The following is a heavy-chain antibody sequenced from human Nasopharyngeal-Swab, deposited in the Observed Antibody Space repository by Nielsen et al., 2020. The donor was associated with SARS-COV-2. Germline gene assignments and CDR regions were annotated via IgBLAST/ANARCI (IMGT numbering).Heavy chain of an antibody. CDR3: ARGRLTGTTRYYGMDV. J-gene: IGHJ6*02. CDR2: INPNSGGT. Sequence: WVRQAPGQGLEWMGRINPNSGGTNYAQKFQGRVTMTRDTSTSTVYMELSSLRSEDTAVYYCARGRLTGTTRYYGMDVWGQGTTVTVSS. V-gene: IGHV1-2*06. D-gene: IGHD1-7*01.